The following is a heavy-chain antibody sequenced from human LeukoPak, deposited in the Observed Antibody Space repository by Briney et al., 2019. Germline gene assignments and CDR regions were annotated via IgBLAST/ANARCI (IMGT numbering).Heavy chain of an antibody. V-gene: IGHV3-9*01. Sequence: PGGSLRLSCAASGVTFDDYARHWVRQAPGKGLEWVSGICWNSGSIGYAASVKGRFTISRDNAKNSLYLPMNSLRAADTALYYCAKGDSSGYYYSVYSWYFALSGRATLVTASS. CDR1: GVTFDDYA. CDR3: AKGDSSGYYYSVYSWYFAL. J-gene: IGHJ2*01. D-gene: IGHD3-22*01. CDR2: ICWNSGSI.